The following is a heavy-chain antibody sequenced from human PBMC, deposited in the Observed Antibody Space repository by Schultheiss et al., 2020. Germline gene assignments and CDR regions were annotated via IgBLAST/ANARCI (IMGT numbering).Heavy chain of an antibody. V-gene: IGHV4-30-4*01. J-gene: IGHJ4*02. Sequence: SETLSLTCTVSGGSISSGDYYWSWIRQPPGKGLEWIGYIYYSGSTYYNPSLKSRVTISVDTSKNQFSLKLSSVTAADTAVYYCAREREFSYGYGFDYWGQGTLVTGYS. CDR2: IYYSGST. CDR1: GGSISSGDYY. D-gene: IGHD5-18*01. CDR3: AREREFSYGYGFDY.